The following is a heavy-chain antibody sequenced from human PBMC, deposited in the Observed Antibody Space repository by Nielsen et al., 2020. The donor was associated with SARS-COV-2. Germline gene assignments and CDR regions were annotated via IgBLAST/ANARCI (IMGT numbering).Heavy chain of an antibody. CDR1: GFTFNNYE. J-gene: IGHJ4*02. D-gene: IGHD5-24*01. Sequence: GVLKISCAASGFTFNNYEMNWVRQAPGKGLEWVAYISSSSSTKYYADSVKGRFTISRDNAKDSLYLQMNSLRVEDAAVYYCARGGWPRPFDYWGQGTLVTVSS. V-gene: IGHV3-48*04. CDR2: ISSSSSTK. CDR3: ARGGWPRPFDY.